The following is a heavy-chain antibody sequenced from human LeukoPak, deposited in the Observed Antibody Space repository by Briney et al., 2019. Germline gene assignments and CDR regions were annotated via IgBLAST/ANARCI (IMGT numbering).Heavy chain of an antibody. Sequence: GGSLRLSCAASGFTFSSYWMTWVRQAPGKGLEWVANIKQDGGEEYYVDSVKGRFTISRDNSKNTLYLQMNSLRAEDTAVYYCAKDSVSSGSWYYYYYMDVWGKGTTVTISS. CDR3: AKDSVSSGSWYYYYYMDV. J-gene: IGHJ6*03. V-gene: IGHV3-7*01. D-gene: IGHD6-13*01. CDR1: GFTFSSYW. CDR2: IKQDGGEE.